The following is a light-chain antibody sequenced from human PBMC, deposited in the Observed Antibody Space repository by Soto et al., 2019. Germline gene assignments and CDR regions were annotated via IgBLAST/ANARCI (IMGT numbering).Light chain of an antibody. CDR1: SSNIGTSS. J-gene: IGLJ1*01. CDR2: TND. Sequence: QSALAQPPSASGTPGQTVTISCSGSSSNIGTSSVHWYKHLPGTAPKPLIYTNDQRPSGVSNRFSGSKSGNTASLTISGLQAEDEADYYCSSYTSSSTYVFGTGTKVTVL. CDR3: SSYTSSSTYV. V-gene: IGLV1-44*01.